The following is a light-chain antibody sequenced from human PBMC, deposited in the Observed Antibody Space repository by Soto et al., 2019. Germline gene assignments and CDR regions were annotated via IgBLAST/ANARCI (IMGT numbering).Light chain of an antibody. CDR1: QSVSSY. CDR3: QQRSNWPLT. Sequence: EIVLTQSPATLSLSPGERATHSCRASQSVSSYLAWYQQKPGQAPRLLIYDASNSATGIPARFSGSGSGTDFTLTISSLEPEDFAVYYCQQRSNWPLTFGGGTKV. J-gene: IGKJ4*01. V-gene: IGKV3-11*01. CDR2: DAS.